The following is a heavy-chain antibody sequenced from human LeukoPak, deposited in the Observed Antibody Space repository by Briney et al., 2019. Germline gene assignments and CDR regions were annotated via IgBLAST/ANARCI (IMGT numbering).Heavy chain of an antibody. V-gene: IGHV1-46*01. D-gene: IGHD6-13*01. Sequence: GASVKVSCKASGYTFTSYYMHWVRQAPGQGLEWMGIINPSGGSTSYAQKFQGRVTMTTDTSTNTAYMELRSLRSEDTAVYYCAIKGGGVQYSSSWYYFDYWGQGTLVTVSS. CDR3: AIKGGGVQYSSSWYYFDY. CDR2: INPSGGST. CDR1: GYTFTSYY. J-gene: IGHJ4*02.